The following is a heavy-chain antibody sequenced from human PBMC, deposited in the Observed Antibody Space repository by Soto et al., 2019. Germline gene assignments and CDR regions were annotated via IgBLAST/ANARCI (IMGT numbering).Heavy chain of an antibody. V-gene: IGHV4-59*08. D-gene: IGHD1-26*01. CDR1: GGSISSYY. J-gene: IGHJ6*03. CDR3: ARGDTGYMDV. CDR2: IYYSGST. Sequence: SETLSVTCTVSGGSISSYYWSWIRQPPGKGLEWIGYIYYSGSTNYNPSLKSRVTISVDTSKNQFSLKLSSVTAADTAVYYCARGDTGYMDVWGKGTTVTVSS.